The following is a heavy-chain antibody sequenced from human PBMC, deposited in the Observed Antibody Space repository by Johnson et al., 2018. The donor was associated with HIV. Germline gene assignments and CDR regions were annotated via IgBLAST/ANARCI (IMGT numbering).Heavy chain of an antibody. CDR3: AKDLGGAYCGGDCYGAFDI. CDR1: GFTFSSYA. V-gene: IGHV3-30-3*01. Sequence: QVQLVESGGGVVQPGRSLRLSCAASGFTFSSYAMHWVRQAPGKGLEWVAVISYDGSNKYYADSVKGRFTISRDNSKNTLFLQMNSLRTDDTAVYYCAKDLGGAYCGGDCYGAFDIWGQGTMVTVSS. J-gene: IGHJ3*02. D-gene: IGHD2-21*02. CDR2: ISYDGSNK.